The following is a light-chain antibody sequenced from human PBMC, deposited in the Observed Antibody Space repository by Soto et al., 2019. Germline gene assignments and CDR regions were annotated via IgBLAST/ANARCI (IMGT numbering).Light chain of an antibody. J-gene: IGKJ1*01. CDR2: AAY. V-gene: IGKV1-39*01. CDR3: QQSYDMPWT. Sequence: DIQMTQSPSSLSASVGDTVTITCRASQIISTYLTWYQQKPGKAPKLLIYAAYNLQSGVPSRFSGSGSGTDFTRTISSLQPEDFAAYYCQQSYDMPWTFGQGTKVEIK. CDR1: QIISTY.